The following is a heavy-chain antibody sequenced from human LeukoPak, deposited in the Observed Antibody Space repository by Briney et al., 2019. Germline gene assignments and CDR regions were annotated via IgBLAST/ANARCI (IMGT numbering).Heavy chain of an antibody. J-gene: IGHJ4*02. Sequence: ASVKVSCKASGYTFTGYTMHWVRQAPAQGLEWMGWINPNSGGTNYAQKFQGRVTMTRDTSISTVYMELSRLRSDDTAVYYCARNVVVAATYQGYWGQGTLVTVSS. CDR1: GYTFTGYT. V-gene: IGHV1-2*02. CDR3: ARNVVVAATYQGY. CDR2: INPNSGGT. D-gene: IGHD2-15*01.